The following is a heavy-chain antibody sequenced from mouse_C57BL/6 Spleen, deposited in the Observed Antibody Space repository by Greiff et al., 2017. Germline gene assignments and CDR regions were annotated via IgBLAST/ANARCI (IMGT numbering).Heavy chain of an antibody. J-gene: IGHJ2*01. CDR3: ARELDFDY. CDR2: INYDGSST. V-gene: IGHV5-16*01. Sequence: DVQLVESEGGLVQPGSSMKLSCTASGFTFSDYYMAWVRQVPEKGLEWVANINYDGSSTYYLDSLKSRFIISRDNAKNILYLQMSSLKSEDTATYYCARELDFDYWGQGTTLTVSS. CDR1: GFTFSDYY.